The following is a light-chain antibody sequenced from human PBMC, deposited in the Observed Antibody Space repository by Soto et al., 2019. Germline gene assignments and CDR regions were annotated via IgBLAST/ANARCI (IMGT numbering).Light chain of an antibody. CDR3: AAWDDSLSAVV. CDR1: SSNIGSNY. CDR2: RND. V-gene: IGLV1-47*01. J-gene: IGLJ2*01. Sequence: QSVLTQPPSASGTPGQRVTISCSGRSSNIGSNYVYWYQQLPGSAPKLLIYRNDQRPSGVPDRFSASKSGTAASLAISGLRSEDEADYHCAAWDDSLSAVVFGGGTKPTVL.